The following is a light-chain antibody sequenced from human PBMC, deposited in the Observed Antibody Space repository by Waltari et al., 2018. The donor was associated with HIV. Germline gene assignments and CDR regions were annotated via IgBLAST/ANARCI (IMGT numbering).Light chain of an antibody. CDR3: QAWDSSNVV. Sequence: SYELTQPPSVSVSPGQTASITCSGDKLGDKYACWYQQKPGQSPLLVIYQHNKRPSGIPERLAGSNSGNTATLTISGTQAMDEADYFCQAWDSSNVVFGGGTKLTVL. CDR2: QHN. J-gene: IGLJ2*01. CDR1: KLGDKY. V-gene: IGLV3-1*01.